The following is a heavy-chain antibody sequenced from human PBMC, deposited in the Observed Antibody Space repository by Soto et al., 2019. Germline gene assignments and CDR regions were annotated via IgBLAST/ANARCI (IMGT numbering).Heavy chain of an antibody. V-gene: IGHV3-7*01. J-gene: IGHJ5*02. CDR3: ARDRTGRHIVVVTAIDGFDP. D-gene: IGHD2-21*02. CDR2: IKQDGSEK. Sequence: RLSWAASGFTSSSYAMSWFRQAPGKGMEWVANIKQDGSEKYYVDSVKGRFTISRDNAKNSLYLQMNSLRAEDTAVYYCARDRTGRHIVVVTAIDGFDPWGQG. CDR1: GFTSSSYA.